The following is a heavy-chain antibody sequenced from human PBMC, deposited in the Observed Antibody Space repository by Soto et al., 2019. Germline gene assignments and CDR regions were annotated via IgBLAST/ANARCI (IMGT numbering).Heavy chain of an antibody. Sequence: FLRLSCAASGFTFSSYAMSWVRQAPGKGLGWVSAISGSGGSTHYADSVKGRFTISRDNSKNTLYLQMNSLRAEDTAVYYCAKDESPSQWLVLYYYGMDVWGQGTTVTVSS. CDR3: AKDESPSQWLVLYYYGMDV. CDR1: GFTFSSYA. V-gene: IGHV3-23*01. CDR2: ISGSGGST. J-gene: IGHJ6*02. D-gene: IGHD6-19*01.